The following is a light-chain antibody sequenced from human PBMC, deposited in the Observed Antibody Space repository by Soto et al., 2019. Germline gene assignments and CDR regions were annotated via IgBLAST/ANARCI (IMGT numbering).Light chain of an antibody. CDR1: QTVNSR. J-gene: IGKJ1*01. Sequence: EIVLTQSPATLSSSPGERATLSCRASQTVNSRLAWYQHKPGQAPRLLIYHTSNRATGIPARFSGSGSGTDVTLTISSLEPEDFAVYYCHQRQSWPRTFGQGTKVEIK. V-gene: IGKV3-11*01. CDR3: HQRQSWPRT. CDR2: HTS.